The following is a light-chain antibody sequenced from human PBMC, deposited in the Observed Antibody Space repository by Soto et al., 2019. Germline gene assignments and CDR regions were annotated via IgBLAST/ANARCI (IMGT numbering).Light chain of an antibody. Sequence: QSVVTQPASVSGSPGQSITISCTGTSSDVGGYNYVSCYQQHQGKAPKLMIYDYSNRPSGVANRFCVSKSGTAASLPISVLQAEDEDDYYCSSYTSSITLVVFGGGTKVTVL. CDR3: SSYTSSITLVV. J-gene: IGLJ2*01. CDR2: DYS. CDR1: SSDVGGYNY. V-gene: IGLV2-14*01.